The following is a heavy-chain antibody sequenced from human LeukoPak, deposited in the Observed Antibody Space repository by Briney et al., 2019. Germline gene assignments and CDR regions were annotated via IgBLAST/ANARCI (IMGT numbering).Heavy chain of an antibody. CDR2: INHNGNVN. V-gene: IGHV3-7*03. D-gene: IGHD3-16*01. J-gene: IGHJ6*02. Sequence: GGSLRLSCAASGFTFSSYWMNWSRQAPGKGLEWVASINHNGNVNYYVDSVKGRFTISRDNAKNSLYLQMSNLRAEDTAVYFCARGGGLDVWGQGATVTVSS. CDR1: GFTFSSYW. CDR3: ARGGGLDV.